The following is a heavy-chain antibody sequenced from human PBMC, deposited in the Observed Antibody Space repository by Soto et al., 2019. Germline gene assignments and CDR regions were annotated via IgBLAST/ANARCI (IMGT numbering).Heavy chain of an antibody. J-gene: IGHJ6*02. CDR2: IYYSGST. D-gene: IGHD6-19*01. CDR1: GGSVSSGSYY. V-gene: IGHV4-61*01. Sequence: PSETLSLTCTVSGGSVSSGSYYWSWIRQPPGKGLEWIGYIYYSGSTNYNPSLKSRVTISVDTSKNQLSLKLSSVTAADTAVYYCARELYSSGWYTPYYYYGMDVWGQGTTVTVSS. CDR3: ARELYSSGWYTPYYYYGMDV.